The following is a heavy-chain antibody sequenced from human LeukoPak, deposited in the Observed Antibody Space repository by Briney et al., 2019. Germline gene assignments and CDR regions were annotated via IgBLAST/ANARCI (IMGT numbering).Heavy chain of an antibody. J-gene: IGHJ4*02. Sequence: SETLSLTCAVSGYSISSGYYWGWIRQPPGKGLEWIGSIYHSGSTYYNPSLKSRVTISVDTSKNQFSLKLSSVTAADTAVYYCARVGRLRLGDDFDYWSQGTLVTVSS. CDR1: GYSISSGYY. CDR2: IYHSGST. CDR3: ARVGRLRLGDDFDY. V-gene: IGHV4-38-2*01. D-gene: IGHD3-16*01.